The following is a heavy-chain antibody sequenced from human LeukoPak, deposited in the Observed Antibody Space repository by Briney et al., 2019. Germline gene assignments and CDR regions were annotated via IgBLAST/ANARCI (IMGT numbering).Heavy chain of an antibody. Sequence: SETLPLTCTVSGGSITNSSYYWAWIRQPPGKGLEWMGNIYYNGNTYYNSSLKSRVTISVDTSKNQFSLRLSSVTAADTAVYYCARDAFVSDMVRGVLNWFDPWGQGTLVTVSS. CDR1: GGSITNSSYY. CDR3: ARDAFVSDMVRGVLNWFDP. J-gene: IGHJ5*02. CDR2: IYYNGNT. V-gene: IGHV4-39*07. D-gene: IGHD3-10*01.